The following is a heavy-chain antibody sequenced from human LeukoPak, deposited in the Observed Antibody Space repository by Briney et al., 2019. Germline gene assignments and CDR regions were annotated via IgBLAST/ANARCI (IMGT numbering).Heavy chain of an antibody. CDR3: ARRVGSCSSTSCSYGMDV. CDR1: GYSFTSYW. J-gene: IGHJ6*04. CDR2: IYPGDSDT. D-gene: IGHD2-2*01. Sequence: GESLEISCKGSGYSFTSYWIGWVRQMPGKGLEWMGIIYPGDSDTRYSPSFQGQVTISADKSIGTASLQWSSLKASDTAMYYCARRVGSCSSTSCSYGMDVWGKGTTVTVSS. V-gene: IGHV5-51*01.